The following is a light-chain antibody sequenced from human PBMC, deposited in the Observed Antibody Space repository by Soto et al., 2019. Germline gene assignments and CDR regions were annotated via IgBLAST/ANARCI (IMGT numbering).Light chain of an antibody. CDR2: DTF. V-gene: IGKV3-11*01. CDR1: QSIAIY. Sequence: IVLTQSPATLSFSPGERATLSCRAGQSIAIYLAWYQQKSGQSPRLLIYDTFNRAPGIPDSFSGSGSGTDFTLTISSLEPEDFAVYYCQQRATWPWTFGQGTTVEIK. J-gene: IGKJ1*01. CDR3: QQRATWPWT.